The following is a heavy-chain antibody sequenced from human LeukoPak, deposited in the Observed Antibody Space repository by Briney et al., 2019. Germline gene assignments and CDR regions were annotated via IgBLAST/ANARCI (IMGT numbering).Heavy chain of an antibody. Sequence: PSETLSLTCTVSGGSISSYYWSWIRQPPGKGLEWIGRIYTSGRTNYNPSLKSRVTMSVDTSKNQFSLKLSSVTAADTAVYFCARAGGRDILTGYYESSAWYYFDYWGQGTLVTVSS. D-gene: IGHD3-9*01. CDR1: GGSISSYY. J-gene: IGHJ4*02. CDR3: ARAGGRDILTGYYESSAWYYFDY. V-gene: IGHV4-4*07. CDR2: IYTSGRT.